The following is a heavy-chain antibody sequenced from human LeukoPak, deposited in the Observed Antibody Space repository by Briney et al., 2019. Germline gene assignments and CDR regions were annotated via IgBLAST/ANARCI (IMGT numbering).Heavy chain of an antibody. V-gene: IGHV3-23*01. Sequence: PGGSLRLSCAASGFNVSNYYMKWVRQAPGKGLEWVSAISGSGGSTYYADSVKGRFTISRDNSKNTLYLQMNSLRAEDTAVYYCAKGSLFGRGGWGQGTLVTVSS. CDR3: AKGSLFGRGG. CDR2: ISGSGGST. CDR1: GFNVSNYY. D-gene: IGHD2-15*01. J-gene: IGHJ4*02.